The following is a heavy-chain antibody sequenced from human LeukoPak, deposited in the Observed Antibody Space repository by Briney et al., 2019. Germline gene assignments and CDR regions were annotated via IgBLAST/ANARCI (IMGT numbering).Heavy chain of an antibody. CDR1: GASISSTSYY. D-gene: IGHD1-1*01. CDR2: TYYRGTT. CDR3: ARDWSRYAY. J-gene: IGHJ4*02. V-gene: IGHV4-39*07. Sequence: SDTLSLTCTVSGASISSTSYYWGWIRQPPGKGLEWIGSTYYRGTTYYNPSLKSRVTISVDTSKNQFSLQLSSVTAADTAVYYCARDWSRYAYWGQGTLVTVSS.